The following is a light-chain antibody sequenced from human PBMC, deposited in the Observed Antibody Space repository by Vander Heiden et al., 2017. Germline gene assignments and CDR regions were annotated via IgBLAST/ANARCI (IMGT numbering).Light chain of an antibody. CDR1: SDINVGTYR. J-gene: IGLJ3*02. CDR3: LIWHTSAWV. Sequence: QAVLTQPSSLSASPGASATLTCTLRSDINVGTYRIYWYQQKPGSPPQYLLRYNSDSDKQQGSGVPSRFSGSKDASANAVILLSSGLQSEDEADYYCLIWHTSAWVFGGGTKLTVL. V-gene: IGLV5-45*03. CDR2: YNSDSDK.